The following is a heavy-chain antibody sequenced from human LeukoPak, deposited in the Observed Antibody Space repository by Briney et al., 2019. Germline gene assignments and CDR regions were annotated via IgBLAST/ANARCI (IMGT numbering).Heavy chain of an antibody. D-gene: IGHD3-22*01. Sequence: ASVKVSCKASGGTFSSYAISWVRQAPGQGLEWMGRIIPILGIANYAQKFQGRVTITADKSTSTAYMELSSLRSEDTAVYYCARDLGDYYYDSIGPVNYWGQGTLVTVS. V-gene: IGHV1-69*04. J-gene: IGHJ4*02. CDR3: ARDLGDYYYDSIGPVNY. CDR1: GGTFSSYA. CDR2: IIPILGIA.